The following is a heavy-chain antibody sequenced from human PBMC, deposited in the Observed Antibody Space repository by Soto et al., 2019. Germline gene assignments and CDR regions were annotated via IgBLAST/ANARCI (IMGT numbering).Heavy chain of an antibody. D-gene: IGHD4-17*01. J-gene: IGHJ4*02. CDR3: AKDRWGDFGDLNLPGY. CDR2: ISDDGSSK. CDR1: GFTFSSFG. V-gene: IGHV3-30*18. Sequence: QVLLVESGGAVVQPGRSQRISCAVSGFTFSSFGMHWVRQAPGKGLEWVAVISDDGSSKHYADSLKGRFTISRDNSNNTLYLQMDSLGPEDTAVYYCAKDRWGDFGDLNLPGYWGQGTLVTVSS.